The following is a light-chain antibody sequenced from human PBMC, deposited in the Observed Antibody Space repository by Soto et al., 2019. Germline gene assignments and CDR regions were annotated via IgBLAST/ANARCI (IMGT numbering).Light chain of an antibody. J-gene: IGKJ1*01. CDR3: QQRTNWSWT. CDR1: QSVRFY. Sequence: EIVLTQSPATLSLSPGERATHSCRASQSVRFYLAWYQQKPGQTPRLLIYDASKRATGIPDRFSGSGFGTDFTLTISSLEPEDFAIYYCQQRTNWSWTFGQGTQVEIK. V-gene: IGKV3-11*01. CDR2: DAS.